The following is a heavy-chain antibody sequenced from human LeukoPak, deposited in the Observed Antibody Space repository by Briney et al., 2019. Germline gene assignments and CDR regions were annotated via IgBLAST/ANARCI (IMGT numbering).Heavy chain of an antibody. D-gene: IGHD3-22*01. CDR2: IYYSGST. Sequence: PSETLSLTCTVSGGSISSYYWSWVRQPPGKGLEWIGYIYYSGSTNYNPSLKSRVTISVDTSKNQFSLKLSSVTAADTAVYYCASGGTKVVPFDYWGQGTLVTVSS. CDR3: ASGGTKVVPFDY. CDR1: GGSISSYY. V-gene: IGHV4-59*01. J-gene: IGHJ4*02.